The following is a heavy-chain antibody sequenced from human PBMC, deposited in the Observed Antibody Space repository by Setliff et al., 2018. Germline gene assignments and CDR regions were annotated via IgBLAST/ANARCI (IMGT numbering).Heavy chain of an antibody. CDR2: IYPGDSET. CDR3: ASLQAAQYFQY. CDR1: GYSFTSNW. Sequence: HGESLKISCVGSGYSFTSNWIAWVRQMPGKGLDWMGIIYPGDSETRYSPSFQGRVTISVDKSISTAYLQWGSLRASDSAIYYCASLQAAQYFQYWGQGTQVTVSS. J-gene: IGHJ1*01. V-gene: IGHV5-51*01.